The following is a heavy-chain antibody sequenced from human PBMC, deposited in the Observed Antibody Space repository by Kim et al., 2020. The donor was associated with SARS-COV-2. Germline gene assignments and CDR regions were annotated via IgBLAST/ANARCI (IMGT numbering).Heavy chain of an antibody. D-gene: IGHD3-10*01. CDR3: ARGTAGVRGAYYYYGMDV. V-gene: IGHV4-34*01. J-gene: IGHJ6*02. Sequence: SETLSLTCAVYGGSFSGYYWSWIRQPPGKGLEWIGEINHSGSTNYNPSLKSRVTISVDTSKNQFSLKLSSVTAADTAVYYCARGTAGVRGAYYYYGMDVWGQGTTVTVSS. CDR2: INHSGST. CDR1: GGSFSGYY.